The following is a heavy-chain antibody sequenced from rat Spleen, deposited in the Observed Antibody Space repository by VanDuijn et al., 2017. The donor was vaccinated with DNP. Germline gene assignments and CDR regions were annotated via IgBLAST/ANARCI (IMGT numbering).Heavy chain of an antibody. J-gene: IGHJ4*01. D-gene: IGHD1-2*01. Sequence: EVQLVESGGGLEQPGRALNLSCAASGFTFSNYNMAWVRQAPTKGLEWVAAISTGGGNTYYRDSVKGRFTISRDNTKSALYLQMNSLRSEDTATYYCARSGQLMGAMDAWGQGTSVTVSS. CDR1: GFTFSNYN. CDR3: ARSGQLMGAMDA. CDR2: ISTGGGNT. V-gene: IGHV5-25*01.